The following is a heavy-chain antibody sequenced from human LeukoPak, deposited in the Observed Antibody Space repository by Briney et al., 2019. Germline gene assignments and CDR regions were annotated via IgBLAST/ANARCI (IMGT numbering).Heavy chain of an antibody. CDR1: GYTLSELC. Sequence: KALCRRSGYTLSELCMDLVRQATRKGLEWMGGFDPEDGETIYAQKFQGRVTMTENTSTDTAYLELSSLRSEDTAVYYCATGIRDVPHYYDSSGDPAFDYWGQGTLVTVSS. V-gene: IGHV1-24*01. CDR2: FDPEDGET. D-gene: IGHD3-22*01. CDR3: ATGIRDVPHYYDSSGDPAFDY. J-gene: IGHJ4*02.